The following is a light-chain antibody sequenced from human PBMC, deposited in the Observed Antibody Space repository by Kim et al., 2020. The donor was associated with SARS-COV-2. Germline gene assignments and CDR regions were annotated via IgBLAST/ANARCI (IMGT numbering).Light chain of an antibody. V-gene: IGLV3-21*01. CDR1: KIGSKS. CDR2: YDG. CDR3: QVWDTSSDHLV. J-gene: IGLJ3*02. Sequence: PGQATTIAGGGDKIGSKSVHWYRQRPGQAPVMVISYDGARPSGIPERFSGSNSGNSATLTLSRVEAGDEAVFFCQVWDTSSDHLVFGGGTQLTVL.